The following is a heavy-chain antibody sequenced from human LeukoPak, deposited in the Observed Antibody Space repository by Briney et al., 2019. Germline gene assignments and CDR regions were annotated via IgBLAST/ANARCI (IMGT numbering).Heavy chain of an antibody. Sequence: PGRSLRLSCAASGFTFSSYAMHWVRQAPGKGLEWVAVISYDGSNKYYADSVKGRFTISRDNSKNTLYLQMNSLRAEDTAVYYCARERRRNSPLVDYWGQGTLVTVSS. D-gene: IGHD1-14*01. CDR3: ARERRRNSPLVDY. J-gene: IGHJ4*02. CDR2: ISYDGSNK. CDR1: GFTFSSYA. V-gene: IGHV3-30-3*01.